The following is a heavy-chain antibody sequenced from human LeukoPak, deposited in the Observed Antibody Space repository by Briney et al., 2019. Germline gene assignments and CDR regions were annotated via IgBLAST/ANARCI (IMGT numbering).Heavy chain of an antibody. CDR3: AKTGHYDFWSGYYALGY. CDR2: IYSGGST. CDR1: GFTVISNY. J-gene: IGHJ4*02. Sequence: GGSLRLSCAASGFTVISNYMSWVRQAPGKGLEWVSVIYSGGSTYYADSVKGRFTISRDNSKNTLYLQMNSLRAEDTAVYYCAKTGHYDFWSGYYALGYWGQGTLVTVSS. V-gene: IGHV3-53*01. D-gene: IGHD3-3*01.